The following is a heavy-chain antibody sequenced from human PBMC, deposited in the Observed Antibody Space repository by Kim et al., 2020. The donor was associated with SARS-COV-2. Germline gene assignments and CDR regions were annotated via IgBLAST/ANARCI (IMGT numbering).Heavy chain of an antibody. Sequence: GGSLRLSCAASGFTFNTYGMHWVRQAPGKGLEWVAVISYDGSKKYYADSVKGRFTISRDNSKTTLYLQMNSLRIEETAVYYCAKSFSGSYFGYAYWGQGTLVSVSS. J-gene: IGHJ4*02. D-gene: IGHD1-26*01. CDR3: AKSFSGSYFGYAY. CDR1: GFTFNTYG. CDR2: ISYDGSKK. V-gene: IGHV3-30*18.